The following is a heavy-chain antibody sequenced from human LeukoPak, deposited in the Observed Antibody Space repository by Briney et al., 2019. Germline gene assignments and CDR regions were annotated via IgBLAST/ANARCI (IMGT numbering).Heavy chain of an antibody. CDR1: GFTFSSYG. J-gene: IGHJ6*02. CDR2: ISYDGSNK. Sequence: GGSLRLSCAASGFTFSSYGMHWVRRAPGKGLEWVAVISYDGSNKYFADSVKGRFTISRDNPKSTLYLQMNSLRAEDTAVYYCARDYGSGSYYNPYYYGMDVWGQGTTVTVSS. CDR3: ARDYGSGSYYNPYYYGMDV. V-gene: IGHV3-30*03. D-gene: IGHD3-10*01.